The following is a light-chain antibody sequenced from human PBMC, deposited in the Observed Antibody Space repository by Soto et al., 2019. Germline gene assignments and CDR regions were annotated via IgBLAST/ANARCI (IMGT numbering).Light chain of an antibody. CDR2: AAS. CDR1: RSLSSSY. CDR3: QQQGT. J-gene: IGKJ2*01. Sequence: EIVLTQSPGTLSLSPGERATLSCRASRSLSSSYVDWYQQKPGQAPRLLIYAASRRATGIPDRFSGSGSATEYTLTISRLETEDFGVYYCQQQGTFGQGTKLEIK. V-gene: IGKV3-20*01.